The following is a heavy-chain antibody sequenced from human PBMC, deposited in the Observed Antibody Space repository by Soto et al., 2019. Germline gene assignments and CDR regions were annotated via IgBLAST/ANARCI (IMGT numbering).Heavy chain of an antibody. CDR1: GFTFSSYS. D-gene: IGHD1-26*01. Sequence: EVQLVESGGGLVQPGGSLRLSCAASGFTFSSYSMNWVRQAPGKGLEGVSYISSSSSTIYYADSVKGRFTISRDNAKNSRCVQMNRLRAEDTAVYYCAREEGLLNWFDPWGQGTLVTVSS. CDR3: AREEGLLNWFDP. V-gene: IGHV3-48*01. J-gene: IGHJ5*02. CDR2: ISSSSSTI.